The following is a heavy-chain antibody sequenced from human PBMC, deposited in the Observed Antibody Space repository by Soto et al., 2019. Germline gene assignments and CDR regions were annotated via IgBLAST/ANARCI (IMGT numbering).Heavy chain of an antibody. D-gene: IGHD7-27*01. CDR2: VFHTGDT. J-gene: IGHJ4*02. V-gene: IGHV4-4*02. Sequence: SETLSLTXAVSSDSISRSVWWTWVRQPPGKGLEWIGEVFHTGDTNYNPSLKSRVTMSVDKSTNEFSLKVTSVTAADTATYYCARKAWVRFDYWGQGALVTVSS. CDR1: SDSISRSVW. CDR3: ARKAWVRFDY.